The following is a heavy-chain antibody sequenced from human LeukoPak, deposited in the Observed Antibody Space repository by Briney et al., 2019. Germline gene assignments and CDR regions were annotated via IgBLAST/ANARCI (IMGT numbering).Heavy chain of an antibody. J-gene: IGHJ4*02. V-gene: IGHV3-66*01. CDR1: GFTVSSSY. CDR2: IYSVGST. D-gene: IGHD2/OR15-2a*01. Sequence: GGSLRLSCTASGFTVSSSYMNWVRQAPGGGLEWVSVIYSVGSTYYADSVKGRFTISRDNSKNTLFLQMNSLRADDTAVYYRAKIPTFQYYFDYWGRGTLVTVSS. CDR3: AKIPTFQYYFDY.